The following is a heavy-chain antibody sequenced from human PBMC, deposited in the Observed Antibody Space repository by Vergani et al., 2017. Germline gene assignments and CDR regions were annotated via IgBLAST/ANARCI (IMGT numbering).Heavy chain of an antibody. J-gene: IGHJ4*02. CDR2: IVVGSGNT. CDR1: GFTFTSSA. V-gene: IGHV1-58*02. CDR3: AAGPYNWNYPFPFDY. D-gene: IGHD1-7*01. Sequence: QLVQSGPEVKKPGTSVKVSCKASGFTFTSSAMQWVRQARGQRLEWIGWIVVGSGNTNYAQKFQERVTITRDMSTSTAYMELSSLRSEDTAVYYCAAGPYNWNYPFPFDYWGQGTLVTVSS.